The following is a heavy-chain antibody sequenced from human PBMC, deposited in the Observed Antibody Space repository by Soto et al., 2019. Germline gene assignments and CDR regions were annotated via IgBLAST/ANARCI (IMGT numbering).Heavy chain of an antibody. CDR3: AKGGQQLGDGFDY. D-gene: IGHD6-13*01. J-gene: IGHJ4*02. Sequence: GGSLRLSCAASGFTFSSYAMSWVRQAPGKGLEWVSAISGSGGSTYYADSVKGRFTISRDNSKNTMYLQMNSLRAEDTAVYYCAKGGQQLGDGFDYWGQGTLVTVSS. CDR2: ISGSGGST. V-gene: IGHV3-23*01. CDR1: GFTFSSYA.